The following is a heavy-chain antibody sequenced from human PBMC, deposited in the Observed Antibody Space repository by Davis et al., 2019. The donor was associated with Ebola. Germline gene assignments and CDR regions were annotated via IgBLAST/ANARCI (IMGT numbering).Heavy chain of an antibody. J-gene: IGHJ6*02. Sequence: GGSLRLSCAASGFTFSSYEMNWVRQAPGKGLEWVSYISSSGSTIYYADSVKGRFTISRDNAKNSLYLQMNSLRAEDTAVYYCARDIVATTLIDYYYGMDVWGQGTTVTVSS. V-gene: IGHV3-48*03. CDR1: GFTFSSYE. D-gene: IGHD5-12*01. CDR2: ISSSGSTI. CDR3: ARDIVATTLIDYYYGMDV.